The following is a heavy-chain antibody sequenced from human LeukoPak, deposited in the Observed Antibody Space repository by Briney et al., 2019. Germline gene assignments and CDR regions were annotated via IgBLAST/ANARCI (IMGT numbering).Heavy chain of an antibody. J-gene: IGHJ4*02. CDR2: INHSGST. CDR3: ARGRYLTTSGGAAAGFLDY. V-gene: IGHV4-61*10. D-gene: IGHD6-13*01. CDR1: GGSITSGSYC. Sequence: TPSETLSLTCTVSGGSITSGSYCWSWIRQPAGKGLEWIGEINHSGSTHYNPSLKSRVTISVDTSQKQFSLRLTSVTAADTAVYYCARGRYLTTSGGAAAGFLDYWGQGSLVTVST.